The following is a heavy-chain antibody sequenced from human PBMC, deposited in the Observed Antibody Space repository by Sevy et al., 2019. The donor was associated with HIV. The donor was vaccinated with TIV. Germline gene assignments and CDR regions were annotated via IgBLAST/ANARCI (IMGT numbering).Heavy chain of an antibody. CDR3: ARDLEFYDNGDYGPAFMPDY. Sequence: GGSLRLSCAASGFTFSSYGMHWVRQAPGKGLEWVALIWFDGSNTYYADSVKGRFTISRDIAKNTLHLQMNSLRGEDXXXYYCARDLEFYDNGDYGPAFMPDYWGQGTLVTVSS. V-gene: IGHV3-33*01. J-gene: IGHJ4*02. CDR2: IWFDGSNT. D-gene: IGHD4-17*01. CDR1: GFTFSSYG.